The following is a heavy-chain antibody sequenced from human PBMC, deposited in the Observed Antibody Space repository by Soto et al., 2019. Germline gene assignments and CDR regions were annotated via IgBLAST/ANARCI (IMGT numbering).Heavy chain of an antibody. CDR3: ARDLASGTYSSGWTGDY. D-gene: IGHD6-19*01. CDR1: GYTFTSYA. J-gene: IGHJ4*02. V-gene: IGHV1-3*01. CDR2: INAGNGNT. Sequence: ASVKVSCTASGYTFTSYAMHWVRQVPGQRLEWMGWINAGNGNTKYSQKFQGRVTITRDTSASTAYMELSRLRSDDTAVYYCARDLASGTYSSGWTGDYWGQGTLVTVSS.